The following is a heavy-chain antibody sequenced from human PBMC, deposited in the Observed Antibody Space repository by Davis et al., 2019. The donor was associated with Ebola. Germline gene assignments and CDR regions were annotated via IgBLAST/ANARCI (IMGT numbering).Heavy chain of an antibody. Sequence: GESLKISCAASGFTFSSYAMSWVRQAPGKGLEWVSAISGSGGSTYYADSVKGRFTISRDNSKNTLYLQMNSLRAEDTAVYYCAKGSGKGPFYYYYMDVWGKGTTVTVSS. D-gene: IGHD3-10*01. CDR2: ISGSGGST. CDR3: AKGSGKGPFYYYYMDV. CDR1: GFTFSSYA. J-gene: IGHJ6*03. V-gene: IGHV3-23*01.